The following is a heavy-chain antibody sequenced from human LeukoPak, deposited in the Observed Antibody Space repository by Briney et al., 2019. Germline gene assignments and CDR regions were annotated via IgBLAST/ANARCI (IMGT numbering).Heavy chain of an antibody. J-gene: IGHJ5*02. Sequence: SETLSLTCTVSGGSINSYYWSWIRQPPGKGLEWIGTIYYSGTTYYNPSLKSRVTISVDTSKNQFSLRLSSVTAADTAVYYCAREVDAAAAYNWFDPWGQGTLVTVSS. V-gene: IGHV4-39*07. CDR3: AREVDAAAAYNWFDP. D-gene: IGHD2-2*01. CDR2: IYYSGTT. CDR1: GGSINSYY.